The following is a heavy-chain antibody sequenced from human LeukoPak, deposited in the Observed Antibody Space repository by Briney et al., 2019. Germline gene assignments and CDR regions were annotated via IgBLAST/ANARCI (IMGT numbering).Heavy chain of an antibody. CDR1: GYTFTGSY. CDR2: IDVNSGDT. V-gene: IGHV1-2*06. J-gene: IGHJ4*02. CDR3: ARYIGGSGWC. Sequence: ASVKVFCKTSGYTFTGSYVHWVRQAPGQGLEWMGRIDVNSGDTYLAQKFQGRVTLTRDTSISTDYLELSSLNSDDSAVYYCARYIGGSGWCWGQGALVTVSS. D-gene: IGHD3-16*01.